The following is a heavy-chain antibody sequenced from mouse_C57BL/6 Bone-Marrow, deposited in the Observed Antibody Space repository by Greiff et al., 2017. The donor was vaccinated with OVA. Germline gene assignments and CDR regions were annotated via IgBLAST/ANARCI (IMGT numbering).Heavy chain of an antibody. CDR3: ARRYYGSSYWYFDV. CDR2: IYPGSGST. Sequence: QVQLQQPGAELVKPGASVKMSCKASGYTFTSYWITWVKQRPGQGLEWIGDIYPGSGSTNYNEKFKSKATLTVDTSSNTAYMQLSSLTSEDSAVYYCARRYYGSSYWYFDVWGTGTTVTVSS. D-gene: IGHD1-1*01. CDR1: GYTFTSYW. V-gene: IGHV1-55*01. J-gene: IGHJ1*03.